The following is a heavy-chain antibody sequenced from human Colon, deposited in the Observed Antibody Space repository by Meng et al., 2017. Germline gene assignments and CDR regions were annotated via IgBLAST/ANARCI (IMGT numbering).Heavy chain of an antibody. J-gene: IGHJ2*01. D-gene: IGHD3-10*01. V-gene: IGHV1-69*06. CDR3: ARVSYYYGSGTYPEIWYFDP. CDR1: RGTSSNYA. CDR2: LIPLLGRT. Sequence: QAQVVHPVAVVQQAGASVKVSCTASRGTSSNYAISCVRHSTGKRLEWMRGLIPLLGRTHNAQKFQGRATINADKSTSTTYMELSSLRPEYTAMYYCARVSYYYGSGTYPEIWYFDPWGRGTLVTVSS.